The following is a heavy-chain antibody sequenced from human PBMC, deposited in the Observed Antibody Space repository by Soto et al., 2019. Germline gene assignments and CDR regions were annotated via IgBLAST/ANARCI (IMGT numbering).Heavy chain of an antibody. V-gene: IGHV1-46*03. CDR1: GYTFSSYY. CDR2: INPSSGDL. J-gene: IGHJ6*02. CDR3: ARSLIYDLETRGRRYYFAMYV. Sequence: ASVKVSCKASGYTFSSYYVHWVRQAPGQGLEWMGIINPSSGDLSHAQKFQGRVTMTRDTSTSIVYMELSSLRSEDTAIYYCARSLIYDLETRGRRYYFAMYVWGQGTTVTVSS. D-gene: IGHD3-16*01.